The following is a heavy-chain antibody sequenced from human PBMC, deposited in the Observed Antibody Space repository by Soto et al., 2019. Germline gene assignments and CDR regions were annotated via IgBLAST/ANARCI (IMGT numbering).Heavy chain of an antibody. D-gene: IGHD2-15*01. CDR2: ITATGGST. Sequence: PGGSLSLSCAASGFTFNTYAVSWVRQAPGKGLEWVSTITATGGSTYNADSVKGRFTISRDSSKNTVDLQMNSLRADDTAVYYCARGPLIVVVPFDYWGQGTLVTVSS. J-gene: IGHJ4*02. CDR3: ARGPLIVVVPFDY. CDR1: GFTFNTYA. V-gene: IGHV3-23*01.